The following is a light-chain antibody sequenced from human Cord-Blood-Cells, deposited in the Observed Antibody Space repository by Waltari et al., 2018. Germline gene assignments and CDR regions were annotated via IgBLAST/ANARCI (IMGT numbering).Light chain of an antibody. CDR1: SSDVGGYNY. Sequence: QSALPQPPSASGSHGQSVTIPCTGTSSDVGGYNYVSWYQQHPGKAPKLMIYEVSKRPSGVPDRFSGSKSGNTASLTVSGLQAEDEADYYCSSYAGSNNFVFGTGTKVTVL. V-gene: IGLV2-8*01. CDR2: EVS. CDR3: SSYAGSNNFV. J-gene: IGLJ1*01.